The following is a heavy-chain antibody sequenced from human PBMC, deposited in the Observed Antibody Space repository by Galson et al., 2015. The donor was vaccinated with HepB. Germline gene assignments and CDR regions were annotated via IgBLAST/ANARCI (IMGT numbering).Heavy chain of an antibody. J-gene: IGHJ6*02. V-gene: IGHV3-23*01. D-gene: IGHD2-15*01. CDR1: GFIFSTYA. CDR2: ISGGDGIT. CDR3: VKDHGIPDATQIIHYHYGMDV. Sequence: SLRLSCAASGFIFSTYAMNWVRQAPGKGLEWVSTISGGDGITYYADSVKGRFTISRDNSKNTLYLQMNSLRVDDTAVYHCVKDHGIPDATQIIHYHYGMDVWGQGTTVTVSS.